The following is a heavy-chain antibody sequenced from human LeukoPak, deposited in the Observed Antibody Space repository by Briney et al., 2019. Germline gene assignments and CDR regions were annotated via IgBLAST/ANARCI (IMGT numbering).Heavy chain of an antibody. J-gene: IGHJ5*02. CDR2: IYYSGST. D-gene: IGHD3-22*01. CDR1: SGSISSSSYY. CDR3: ARANYYGTSGYLNWFDP. Sequence: SETLSLTCTVSSGSISSSSYYWGWIRQPPGKGLEWIGSIYYSGSTYYNPSLKSRVTISVDTSKNQSSLKLSSVTAADTAVYYCARANYYGTSGYLNWFDPWGQGTLVTVSS. V-gene: IGHV4-39*01.